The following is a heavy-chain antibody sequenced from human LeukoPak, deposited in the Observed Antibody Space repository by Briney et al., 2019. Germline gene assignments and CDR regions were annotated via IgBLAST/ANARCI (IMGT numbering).Heavy chain of an antibody. CDR3: ARTLTTVIQHYYYMDI. Sequence: PGGSLRLSCAASGFTFNTYAMHWVRQAPGKGLEWLAVISFDGSNQYHAESVKGRFTISRDNSKNTLSLQMTTLTPEDTAVYYCARTLTTVIQHYYYMDIWGNGTTVTVSS. J-gene: IGHJ6*03. V-gene: IGHV3-30*01. CDR2: ISFDGSNQ. D-gene: IGHD4-17*01. CDR1: GFTFNTYA.